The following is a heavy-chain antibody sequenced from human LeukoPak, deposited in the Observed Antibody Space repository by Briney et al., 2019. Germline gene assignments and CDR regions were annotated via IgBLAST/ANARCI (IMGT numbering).Heavy chain of an antibody. CDR3: ARGRRRRDIVVVPATWPMGY. CDR1: GYTFTSYD. J-gene: IGHJ4*02. D-gene: IGHD2-2*01. CDR2: MNPNSGNT. Sequence: GASVKVSCKASGYTFTSYDINWVRQATGHGLEWMGLMNPNSGNTGYAQKFQGRVTITRNTSISTAYMELSSLRSEDTAVYYCARGRRRRDIVVVPATWPMGYWGQGTLVTVSS. V-gene: IGHV1-8*03.